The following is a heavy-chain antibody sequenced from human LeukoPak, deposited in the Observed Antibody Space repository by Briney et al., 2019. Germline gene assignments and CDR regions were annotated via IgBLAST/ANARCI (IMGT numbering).Heavy chain of an antibody. CDR2: ISTYTGNT. J-gene: IGHJ3*02. V-gene: IGHV1-18*01. Sequence: ASVKVSCKTSGYTFTSYANRWVRQAPGQGLECMGWISTYTGNTDYAQKLQGRVTMTTDTSTSTAYMELRSLSSDDTAVYYCARVLVVSSDAFDIWGQGTMVTVSS. CDR1: GYTFTSYA. CDR3: ARVLVVSSDAFDI. D-gene: IGHD3-22*01.